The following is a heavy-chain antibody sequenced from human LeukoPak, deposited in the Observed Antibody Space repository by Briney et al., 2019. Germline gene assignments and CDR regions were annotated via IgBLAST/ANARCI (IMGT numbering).Heavy chain of an antibody. Sequence: SGGSLRLSCAASGFTVSSNYISWVRQAPGKGLEWVSVIYSGGSTYYADSVKGRFTISRDNSKNTLYLQMNSLRAEDTAVYYCARDRGDGYNSWFDPWGQGTLVTVSS. J-gene: IGHJ5*02. CDR3: ARDRGDGYNSWFDP. V-gene: IGHV3-66*01. CDR2: IYSGGST. CDR1: GFTVSSNY. D-gene: IGHD5-24*01.